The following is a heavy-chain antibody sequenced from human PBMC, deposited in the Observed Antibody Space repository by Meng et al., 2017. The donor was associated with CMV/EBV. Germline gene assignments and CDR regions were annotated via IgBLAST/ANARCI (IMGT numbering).Heavy chain of an antibody. CDR2: INPNSGGT. CDR1: GGTFSSYA. J-gene: IGHJ6*02. D-gene: IGHD2-2*01. V-gene: IGHV1-2*02. CDR3: ARERQNIVVVPAAPYYYYYYGMDV. Sequence: ASVKVSCKASGGTFSSYAISWVRQAPGQGLEWMGWINPNSGGTNYAQKFQGRVTMTRDTSISTAYMELSRLRSDDTAVYYCARERQNIVVVPAAPYYYYYYGMDVWGQGTTVTVSS.